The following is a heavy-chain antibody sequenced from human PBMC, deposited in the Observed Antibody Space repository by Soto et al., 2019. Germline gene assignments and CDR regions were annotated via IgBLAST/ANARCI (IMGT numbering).Heavy chain of an antibody. Sequence: QGQLVQSGAEVKKPGSSVKVSCKASGGTFSSYAISWVRQAPGQGREWMGGIIPIFGTANYAQKFQGRVTITADESTSTAYMELSSLRSEDTAVYYCARESRYCSGGSCYFLPGIDYWGQGTLVTVSS. CDR2: IIPIFGTA. D-gene: IGHD2-15*01. CDR3: ARESRYCSGGSCYFLPGIDY. J-gene: IGHJ4*02. V-gene: IGHV1-69*12. CDR1: GGTFSSYA.